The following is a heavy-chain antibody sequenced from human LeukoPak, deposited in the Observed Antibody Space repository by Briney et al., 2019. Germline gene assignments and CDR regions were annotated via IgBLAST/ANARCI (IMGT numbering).Heavy chain of an antibody. CDR1: GFTFSSYY. D-gene: IGHD1-26*01. J-gene: IGHJ6*02. Sequence: PGGSLILSCSASGFTFSSYYMHWVRRAPGKGLEWLAVIIYDSSNKNYADSLKGRFTTTRANSNNTLYLQIDGLRAEDTAVYFCAKDKYGRELPSPPVDVWGQGTTVTVSS. CDR2: IIYDSSNK. CDR3: AKDKYGRELPSPPVDV. V-gene: IGHV3-30*18.